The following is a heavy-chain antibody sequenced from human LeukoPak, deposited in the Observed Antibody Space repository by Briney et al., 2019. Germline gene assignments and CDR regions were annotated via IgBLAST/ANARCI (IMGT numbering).Heavy chain of an antibody. Sequence: GGSLRLSCVASGLTISNVWMTCVRQAPGKGLEWVGRIKRRSDGGTTDYASPVTGRFIISRDDSKNTLYLQMNSLKTEDTAMYYCTSTLGYWGQGTLVTVSS. CDR1: GLTISNVW. CDR3: TSTLGY. J-gene: IGHJ4*02. D-gene: IGHD3-16*01. CDR2: IKRRSDGGTT. V-gene: IGHV3-15*01.